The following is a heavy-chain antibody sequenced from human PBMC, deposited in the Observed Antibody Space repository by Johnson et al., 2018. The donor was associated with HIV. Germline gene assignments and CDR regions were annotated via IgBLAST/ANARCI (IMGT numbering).Heavy chain of an antibody. V-gene: IGHV3-15*01. CDR1: GFTFSNAW. J-gene: IGHJ3*02. D-gene: IGHD1-26*01. CDR3: ARDGGIPTGDAFDI. CDR2: IKSKTDGGTT. Sequence: EQLVESGGGLVKPGGSLRLSCAASGFTFSNAWMSWVRQAPGKGLEWVGRIKSKTDGGTTDYAAPVKGRFTISRDDSKNTLYLQMNSLRAEDTAVYYCARDGGIPTGDAFDIWGQGTMVTVSS.